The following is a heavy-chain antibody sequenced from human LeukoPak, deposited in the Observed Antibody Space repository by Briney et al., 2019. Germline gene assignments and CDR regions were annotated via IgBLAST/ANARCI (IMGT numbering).Heavy chain of an antibody. J-gene: IGHJ4*02. V-gene: IGHV3-43*02. CDR3: AKDLGYSSSPDF. CDR1: GFTFDDYA. CDR2: ISADGTI. D-gene: IGHD6-13*01. Sequence: GGSLRLSCAASGFTFDDYAMHWVRQAPGKGLEWVSLISADGTIYYADSVRGRFTIPRDNNKNSLYLQMNSLRTEDTALYYCAKDLGYSSSPDFWGQGTLVTVSS.